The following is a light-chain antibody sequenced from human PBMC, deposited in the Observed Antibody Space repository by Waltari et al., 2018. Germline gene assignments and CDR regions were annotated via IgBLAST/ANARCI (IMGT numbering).Light chain of an antibody. Sequence: QSALTQPPSASGSPGQSVTISCTGTSSDVGGYNYFSWFQHPPGKAPKLMFDEVTQRPSGVPDRFSGSKSGNTASLTVSGLQAEDEADYYCSSYAGSDTWRYVFGTGTKVTVL. V-gene: IGLV2-8*01. CDR3: SSYAGSDTWRYV. CDR2: EVT. J-gene: IGLJ1*01. CDR1: SSDVGGYNY.